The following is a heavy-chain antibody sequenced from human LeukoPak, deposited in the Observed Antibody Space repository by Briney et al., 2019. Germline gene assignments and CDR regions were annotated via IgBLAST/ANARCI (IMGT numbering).Heavy chain of an antibody. J-gene: IGHJ3*02. CDR1: GYTFTSYY. V-gene: IGHV1-46*01. Sequence: GASVKVSCKASGYTFTSYYMHWVRQAPGQGLEWMGIINLSGGTTNYAQNFQGRVTMTRDTSASTVYMELSSLRSEDTAIYYCARIRDGYNDAYDIWGQGTVVTVPS. CDR3: ARIRDGYNDAYDI. D-gene: IGHD5-24*01. CDR2: INLSGGTT.